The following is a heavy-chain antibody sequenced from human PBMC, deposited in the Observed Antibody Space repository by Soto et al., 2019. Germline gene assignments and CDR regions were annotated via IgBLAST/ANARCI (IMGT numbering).Heavy chain of an antibody. V-gene: IGHV3-48*01. D-gene: IGHD4-4*01. J-gene: IGHJ2*01. CDR3: ARPLWRDDYNWGYFDL. CDR1: GFTFSSYS. CDR2: ISSISSTI. Sequence: GGSLRLSCAASGFTFSSYSMNWVRQAPGKGLEWVSYISSISSTIYYADSVKGRFTISRDNAKNSLYLQMNSLRAEDTAVYYCARPLWRDDYNWGYFDLWGRGTLVTVSS.